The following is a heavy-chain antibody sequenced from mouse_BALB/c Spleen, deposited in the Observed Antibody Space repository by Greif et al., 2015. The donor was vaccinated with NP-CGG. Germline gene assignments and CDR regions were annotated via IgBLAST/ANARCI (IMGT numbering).Heavy chain of an antibody. V-gene: IGHV14-3*02. Sequence: VQLQQPGAELVKPGASVKLSCTASGFNIKDTLMHWVKQRPEQGLEWIGRIDPANGYTKYDPKFQGKATITADTSSNTAYLQLSSLTSEDTAVYYCAPYYYGRSYFAHWGQGTLVTVSA. J-gene: IGHJ3*01. CDR3: APYYYGRSYFAH. D-gene: IGHD1-1*01. CDR1: GFNIKDTL. CDR2: IDPANGYT.